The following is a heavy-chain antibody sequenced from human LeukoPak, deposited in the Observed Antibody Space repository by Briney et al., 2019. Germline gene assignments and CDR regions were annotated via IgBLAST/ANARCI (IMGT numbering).Heavy chain of an antibody. CDR3: ARVGGVSTSIFGVVTYPYFDY. Sequence: GGSLRLSCAASGFTFSSYSMNWVRQAPGKGLEWVSYISSSSSTIYYADSVKGRFTISRDNAKNSLYLQMNSLRAEDTAVYYCARVGGVSTSIFGVVTYPYFDYWGQGTLVTVSS. D-gene: IGHD3-3*01. J-gene: IGHJ4*02. CDR2: ISSSSSTI. V-gene: IGHV3-48*01. CDR1: GFTFSSYS.